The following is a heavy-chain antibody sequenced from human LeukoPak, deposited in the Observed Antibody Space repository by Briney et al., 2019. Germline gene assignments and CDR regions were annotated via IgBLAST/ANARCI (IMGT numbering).Heavy chain of an antibody. CDR3: ATSTGTALQPGFDY. V-gene: IGHV3-21*01. CDR2: ISSSSSYI. J-gene: IGHJ4*02. CDR1: GFTFSSYS. D-gene: IGHD1-1*01. Sequence: PGGSLRLSCAASGFTFSSYSMNWVRRAPGKGLEWVSSISSSSSYIYYADSVKGRFTISRDNAKNSLYLQMNSLRAEDTAVYYCATSTGTALQPGFDYWGQGTLVTVSS.